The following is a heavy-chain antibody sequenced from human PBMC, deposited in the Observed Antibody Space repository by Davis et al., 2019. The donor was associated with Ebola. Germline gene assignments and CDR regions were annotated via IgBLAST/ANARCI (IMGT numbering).Heavy chain of an antibody. CDR2: INYDGRA. CDR3: ARNDLYGWGTRDF. J-gene: IGHJ4*02. CDR1: GFTFSSYA. V-gene: IGHV4-34*01. D-gene: IGHD3-10*01. Sequence: GSLRLSCAASGFTFSSYALHWVRQPPGKGLEWIGEINYDGRANYSPSLKSRVTISMDTTKREISLKMASVTAADTAVYYCARNDLYGWGTRDFWGQGILVTVSS.